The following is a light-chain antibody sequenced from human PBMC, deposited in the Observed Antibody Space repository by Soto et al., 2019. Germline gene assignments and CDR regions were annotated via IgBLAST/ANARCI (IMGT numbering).Light chain of an antibody. Sequence: DIQMTQSPSSLSASVGDRVTITCLASQSITGYLNWYQQKPGKVPKLLIYAASTLQSGVPSRFSGSGSGTEFTLTISSLQPDDFATYYCQHYNSYSGTFGQGTKVDIK. CDR3: QHYNSYSGT. CDR1: QSITGY. V-gene: IGKV1-5*01. CDR2: AAS. J-gene: IGKJ1*01.